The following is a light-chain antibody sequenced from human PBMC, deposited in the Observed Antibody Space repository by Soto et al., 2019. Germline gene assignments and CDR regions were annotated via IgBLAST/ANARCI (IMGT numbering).Light chain of an antibody. CDR3: QQYGATPWT. CDR1: QSIYRNF. Sequence: EIVLTHAPGTLSLSPGERATLSCRASQSIYRNFVAWYQQRPGQAPRLLISGASTRSTGIPDRFTGSVSGTDFTLTISRLEPEDFAVYYCQQYGATPWTFAQGTKVDIK. J-gene: IGKJ1*01. V-gene: IGKV3-20*01. CDR2: GAS.